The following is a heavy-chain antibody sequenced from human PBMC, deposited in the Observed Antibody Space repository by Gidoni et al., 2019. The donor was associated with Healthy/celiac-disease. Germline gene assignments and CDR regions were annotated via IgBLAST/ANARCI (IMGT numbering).Heavy chain of an antibody. CDR1: GGTLSSYT. CDR3: AREVVMCTFDI. CDR2: IIPILGGA. Sequence: QVQLVQSGAEVTRPGSSVKVSCKASGGTLSSYTISWVRQAPGQGLEWMGRIIPILGGANYAQKFQGRVTITADKSTSTSYVERSSLRSEDTAVYYCAREVVMCTFDIWGQGTMVTVSS. V-gene: IGHV1-69*08. J-gene: IGHJ3*02. D-gene: IGHD2-15*01.